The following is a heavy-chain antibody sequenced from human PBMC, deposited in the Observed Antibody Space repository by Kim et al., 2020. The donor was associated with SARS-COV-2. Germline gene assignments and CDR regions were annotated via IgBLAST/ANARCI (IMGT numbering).Heavy chain of an antibody. Sequence: SETLSLTCVVFRGSFDDYYWAWIRQPPGKGLEWIGEIIHSGITSYNPSLKSRVIISVNTSKRQISLRLSSVTAADTAVYYCARTNFGGTQYYYMDVWGKGTAVSVSS. CDR3: ARTNFGGTQYYYMDV. J-gene: IGHJ6*03. CDR1: RGSFDDYY. D-gene: IGHD3-3*01. CDR2: IIHSGIT. V-gene: IGHV4-34*12.